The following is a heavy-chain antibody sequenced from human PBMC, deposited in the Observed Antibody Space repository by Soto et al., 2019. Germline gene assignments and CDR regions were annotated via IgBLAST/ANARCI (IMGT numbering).Heavy chain of an antibody. V-gene: IGHV4-4*07. Sequence: SETLSLTCTVSGGSISSYYWSWIRQPAGKGLEWIGRIYTSGSTNYNPSLKSRVTMSVDTSKNQFSLKLSSVTATDMAVYYCAREIGRDYYDSSGYYHGQYYFDYWGQGTLVTVSS. J-gene: IGHJ4*02. CDR2: IYTSGST. D-gene: IGHD3-22*01. CDR1: GGSISSYY. CDR3: AREIGRDYYDSSGYYHGQYYFDY.